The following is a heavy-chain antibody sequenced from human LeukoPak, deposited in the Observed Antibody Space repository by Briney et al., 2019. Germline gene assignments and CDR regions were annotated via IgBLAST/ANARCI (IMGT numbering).Heavy chain of an antibody. CDR2: INPNSGGT. Sequence: ASVKVSCKASGFTFTSYAINWVRQAPGQGLEWMGWINPNSGGTNYAQKFQGRVTMTRDTSISTAYMELSSLRSEDTAVYYCARGYILTGYVYWGQGTLVTVSS. D-gene: IGHD3-9*01. CDR3: ARGYILTGYVY. J-gene: IGHJ4*02. CDR1: GFTFTSYA. V-gene: IGHV1-2*02.